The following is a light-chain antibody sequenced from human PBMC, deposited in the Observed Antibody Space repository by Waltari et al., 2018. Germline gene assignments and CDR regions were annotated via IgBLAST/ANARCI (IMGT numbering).Light chain of an antibody. CDR1: QDINTF. Sequence: IQMSQSPSSLSASVGDRVTITCRASQDINTFLNWFQQKPGRAPNLLIYYANTLASGVPSRFSGSGSGTTFSLTISSLQPDDFATYYCQQGGGYPLTFGGGTRVE. CDR2: YAN. V-gene: IGKV1-13*02. J-gene: IGKJ4*01. CDR3: QQGGGYPLT.